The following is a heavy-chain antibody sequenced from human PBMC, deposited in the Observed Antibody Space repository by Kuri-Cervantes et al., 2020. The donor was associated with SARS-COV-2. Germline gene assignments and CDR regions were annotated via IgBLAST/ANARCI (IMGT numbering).Heavy chain of an antibody. Sequence: GESLKISCVASGFTFSAYTLNWVRQAPGKGLEWVSSITRSSVYISYADSLKGRFTISRDNAKNSLYLQMNSLRAEDTAVYYCARELVVRAAIYAFDIWGQGTMVTVSS. CDR2: ITRSSVYI. J-gene: IGHJ3*02. CDR3: ARELVVRAAIYAFDI. D-gene: IGHD2-2*02. CDR1: GFTFSAYT. V-gene: IGHV3-21*01.